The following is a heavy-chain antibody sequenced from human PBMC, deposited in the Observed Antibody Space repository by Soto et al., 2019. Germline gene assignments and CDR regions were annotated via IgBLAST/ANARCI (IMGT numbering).Heavy chain of an antibody. CDR2: ISSSGSTI. V-gene: IGHV3-11*01. CDR1: GFSLWDYY. CDR3: ARGEVLLWFGEKLSDPCIDY. J-gene: IGHJ4*02. D-gene: IGHD3-10*01. Sequence: PGGALRLSCAASGFSLWDYYMTLIRQAQGKGLEWVSYISSSGSTIYYADSVKGRFTISRDNAKNSLYLQMNSLRAEDTAVYYCARGEVLLWFGEKLSDPCIDYWGQGTLVTVSS.